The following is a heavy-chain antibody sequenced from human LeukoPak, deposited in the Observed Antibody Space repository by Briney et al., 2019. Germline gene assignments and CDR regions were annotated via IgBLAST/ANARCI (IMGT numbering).Heavy chain of an antibody. D-gene: IGHD6-6*01. CDR1: GGSISSYY. J-gene: IGHJ5*02. CDR3: ARGPSSSSTGWFDP. CDR2: IYYSGST. Sequence: SETLSLTCTVSGGSISSYYWIWIRQPPGKGREWIGYIYYSGSTNYNPSLKRRFTISVDTSKNQFSLKLSSVTAAATAVYYCARGPSSSSTGWFDPWGQGTLVTVSS. V-gene: IGHV4-59*12.